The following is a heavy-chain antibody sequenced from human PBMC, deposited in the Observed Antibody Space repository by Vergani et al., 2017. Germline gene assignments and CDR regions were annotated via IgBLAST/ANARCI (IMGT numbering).Heavy chain of an antibody. V-gene: IGHV3-23*01. J-gene: IGHJ4*02. D-gene: IGHD1-26*01. CDR2: ISSDGGST. Sequence: EVQLLESGGGLVQPGGSLRLSCAASGFTFSTYAMTWVRQAPGKGLEWVSTISSDGGSTYYADSVKGRFTISRDNAKNSLYLQMNSLRAEDTAVYYCARDLGGQTDYWGQGTLVTVSS. CDR1: GFTFSTYA. CDR3: ARDLGGQTDY.